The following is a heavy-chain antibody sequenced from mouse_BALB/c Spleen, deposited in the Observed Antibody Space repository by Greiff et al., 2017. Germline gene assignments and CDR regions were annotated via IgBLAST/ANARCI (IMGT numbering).Heavy chain of an antibody. CDR1: GFTFSSFG. CDR2: ISSGSSTI. J-gene: IGHJ4*01. CDR3: TRDYDEDY. Sequence: EVKVVESGGGLVQPGGSRKLSCAASGFTFSSFGMHWVRQAPEKGLEWVAYISSGSSTIYYADTVKGRFTISRDNPKNTLFLQMTSLRSEDTAMYYCTRDYDEDYWGQGTSVTVSS. D-gene: IGHD2-4*01. V-gene: IGHV5-17*02.